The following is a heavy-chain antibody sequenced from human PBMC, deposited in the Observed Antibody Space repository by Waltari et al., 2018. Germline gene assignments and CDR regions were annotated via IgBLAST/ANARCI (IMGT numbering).Heavy chain of an antibody. V-gene: IGHV4-59*01. D-gene: IGHD6-13*01. Sequence: QVQLQESGPGLVKPSETLSLTCTVSGGSISSYYWSWIRQPPGKGLEWIGYIYYSVSTNYNPSLKSRVTISVDTSKNQFSLKLSSVTAADTAVYYCARDRGYRVWDYYYYMDVWGKGTTVTVSS. CDR2: IYYSVST. J-gene: IGHJ6*03. CDR3: ARDRGYRVWDYYYYMDV. CDR1: GGSISSYY.